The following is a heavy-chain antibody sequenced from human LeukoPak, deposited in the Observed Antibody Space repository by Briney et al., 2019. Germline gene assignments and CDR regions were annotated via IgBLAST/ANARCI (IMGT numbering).Heavy chain of an antibody. J-gene: IGHJ4*02. CDR2: FNTNTGNP. Sequence: ASVKVSCKASGYTFTTYIMNWVRQAPGQGLEWMGWFNTNTGNPTYAQGFTGRFVFSLDTSVSTAYLQISSLKAEDTAVYYCARGPERTRYYDSSGYQIDYWGQGTLVTVSS. CDR3: ARGPERTRYYDSSGYQIDY. V-gene: IGHV7-4-1*02. D-gene: IGHD3-22*01. CDR1: GYTFTTYI.